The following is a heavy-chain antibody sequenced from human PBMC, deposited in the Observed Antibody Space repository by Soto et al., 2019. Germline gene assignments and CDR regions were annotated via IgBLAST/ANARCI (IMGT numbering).Heavy chain of an antibody. CDR3: ARGLHSVVVIPQGWFDP. Sequence: EVQLVESGGGLAQPGGSLRLSCAASGFTFSSYEMNWVRQAPGKGLEWVSYISSSGSTIYYADSVKGRFTISRDNAKNSLYLQMNSLRAEDTAVYYCARGLHSVVVIPQGWFDPWGQGTLVTVSS. V-gene: IGHV3-48*03. D-gene: IGHD2-21*01. CDR1: GFTFSSYE. J-gene: IGHJ5*02. CDR2: ISSSGSTI.